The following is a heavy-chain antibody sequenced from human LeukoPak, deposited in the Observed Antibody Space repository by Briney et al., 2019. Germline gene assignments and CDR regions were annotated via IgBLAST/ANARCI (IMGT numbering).Heavy chain of an antibody. Sequence: GGSLRLPCAASGFTVSSNYMSWVRQAPGKGLEWVSVIYSGGTTYYADSVKGRFTISRDNSKNTLDLQMNSLRAEDTAVYYWARDPSRRWGGGMDVWGKGTTVTVSS. CDR3: ARDPSRRWGGGMDV. CDR2: IYSGGTT. CDR1: GFTVSSNY. D-gene: IGHD6-13*01. J-gene: IGHJ6*04. V-gene: IGHV3-53*01.